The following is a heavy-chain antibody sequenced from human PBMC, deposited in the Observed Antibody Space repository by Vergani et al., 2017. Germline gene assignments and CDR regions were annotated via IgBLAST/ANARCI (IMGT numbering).Heavy chain of an antibody. CDR3: ARSVVVPAATYYYYYYMDV. J-gene: IGHJ6*03. CDR2: IYYSGST. D-gene: IGHD2-2*01. CDR1: GGSISSSSYY. V-gene: IGHV4-39*01. Sequence: QLQLQESGPGLVKPSETLSLTCTVSGGSISSSSYYWGWIRQPPGKGLEWIGSIYYSGSTYYNPSLKSRVTISVDTSKNQFSLKLSSVTAADTAVYYCARSVVVPAATYYYYYYMDVWGKGTTVTVSS.